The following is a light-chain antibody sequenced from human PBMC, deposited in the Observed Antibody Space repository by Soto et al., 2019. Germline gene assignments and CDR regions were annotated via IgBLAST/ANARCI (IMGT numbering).Light chain of an antibody. CDR3: KLYGASPKYT. CDR2: GAS. Sequence: EIVLTQSPGTLSLSPGQRATLSCRASQSVSSSSLAWYQQRPGQAPRLLIYGASRRATGITDRFSGSGSGTDFTLTISRLEPEDFAVYYCKLYGASPKYTFGQGTKLEIK. J-gene: IGKJ2*01. V-gene: IGKV3-20*01. CDR1: QSVSSSS.